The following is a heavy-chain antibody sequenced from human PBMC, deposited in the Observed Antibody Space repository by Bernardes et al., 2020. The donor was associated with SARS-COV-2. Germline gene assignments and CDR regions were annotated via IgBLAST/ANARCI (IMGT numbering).Heavy chain of an antibody. J-gene: IGHJ4*02. CDR1: GFTFSSYG. CDR2: IWYDGSNK. CDR3: AREASSGYYYYRGDYFDY. Sequence: GGSLRLSCAASGFTFSSYGMHWVRQAPGKGLEWVAVIWYDGSNKYYADSVKGRFTISRDNSKNTLYLQMNSLRAEDTAVYYCAREASSGYYYYRGDYFDYWGQGTLVTVSS. D-gene: IGHD3-22*01. V-gene: IGHV3-33*01.